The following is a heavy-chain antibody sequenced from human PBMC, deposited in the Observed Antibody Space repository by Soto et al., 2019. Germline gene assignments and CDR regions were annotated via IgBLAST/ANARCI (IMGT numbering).Heavy chain of an antibody. CDR3: AKDNGGSGWYVRAFDI. J-gene: IGHJ3*02. CDR2: ISSSGSTI. CDR1: GFTFSDYY. D-gene: IGHD6-19*01. V-gene: IGHV3-11*01. Sequence: GGSLRLSCAASGFTFSDYYMSRIRQAPGKGLEWVSYISSSGSTIYYADSVKGRFTISRDNAKNSLYLQMNSLRAEDTAVYYCAKDNGGSGWYVRAFDIWGQGXMVTVSS.